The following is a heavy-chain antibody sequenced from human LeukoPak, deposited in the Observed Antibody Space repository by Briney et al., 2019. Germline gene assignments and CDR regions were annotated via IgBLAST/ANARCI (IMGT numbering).Heavy chain of an antibody. Sequence: GGSLRLSCAASGFTFSSYGMHWVRQAPGKGLEWVAVIWYDGSNKYYADSVKGRFSISRDNAKNTLYLQMNSLRVEDTAVYYCARGRPHGNDYWGQGTLVTVSS. D-gene: IGHD4-23*01. V-gene: IGHV3-33*01. J-gene: IGHJ4*02. CDR2: IWYDGSNK. CDR3: ARGRPHGNDY. CDR1: GFTFSSYG.